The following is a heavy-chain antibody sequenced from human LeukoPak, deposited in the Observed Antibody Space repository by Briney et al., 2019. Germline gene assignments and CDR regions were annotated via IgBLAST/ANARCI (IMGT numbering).Heavy chain of an antibody. CDR2: IYYSGST. CDR3: ARDISSSWYDWFDP. J-gene: IGHJ5*02. V-gene: IGHV4-59*12. CDR1: GGSISSYY. Sequence: SETLSLTCTVSGGSISSYYWSWIRQPPGKGLEWIGYIYYSGSTYYNSSLKSRVTISVDTSKNQFSLKLSSVTAADTAVYYCARDISSSWYDWFDPWGQGTLVTVSS. D-gene: IGHD6-13*01.